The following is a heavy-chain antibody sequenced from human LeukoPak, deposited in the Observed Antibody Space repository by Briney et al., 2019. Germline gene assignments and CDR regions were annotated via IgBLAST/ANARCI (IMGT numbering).Heavy chain of an antibody. V-gene: IGHV4-34*01. J-gene: IGHJ6*02. Sequence: SETLSLTCAVYGGSFSGYYWSWIRQPPGKGLEWIGEINHSGSTNYNPSLKSRVTISVDTSKNQFSLQLSSVTAADTAVYYCARDYGDYVVGYYYGMDVWGQGTTVTVSS. CDR2: INHSGST. CDR1: GGSFSGYY. D-gene: IGHD4-17*01. CDR3: ARDYGDYVVGYYYGMDV.